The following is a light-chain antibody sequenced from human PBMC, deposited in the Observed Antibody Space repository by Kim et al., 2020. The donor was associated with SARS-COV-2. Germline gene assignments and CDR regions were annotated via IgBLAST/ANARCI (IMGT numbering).Light chain of an antibody. CDR1: QSVSSN. J-gene: IGKJ1*01. CDR2: GAS. CDR3: QQYDKGPPAT. V-gene: IGKV3-15*01. Sequence: EIMMTQSPATLSVSPGERATLSCRASQSVSSNLAWYQQKPGQAPRLLVYGASTRAIGIPARFTGSGFGTDFTLTISSLQSEDFAVYYCQQYDKGPPATFGQGTKVDIK.